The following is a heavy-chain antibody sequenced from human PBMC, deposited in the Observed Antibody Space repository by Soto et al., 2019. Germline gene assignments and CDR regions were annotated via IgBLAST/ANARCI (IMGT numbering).Heavy chain of an antibody. Sequence: VGSLRLSCAASGFTFSSYGMHWVRQAPGKGLEWVAVISYDGSNKYYADSVKGRFTISRDNSKNTLCLQMNSLRAEDTAVYYCARDGPYSYGTFDYWGQGTLVTVSS. CDR1: GFTFSSYG. V-gene: IGHV3-30*03. CDR3: ARDGPYSYGTFDY. J-gene: IGHJ4*02. CDR2: ISYDGSNK. D-gene: IGHD5-18*01.